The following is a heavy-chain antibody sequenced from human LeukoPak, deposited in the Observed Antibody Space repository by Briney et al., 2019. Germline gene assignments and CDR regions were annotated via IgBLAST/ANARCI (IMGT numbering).Heavy chain of an antibody. CDR1: GGSISSSSYY. D-gene: IGHD3-22*01. CDR3: ARDPPYYYDSSGPFGGLGYFDY. V-gene: IGHV4-39*07. Sequence: ASETLSLTCTVSGGSISSSSYYWGWIRQPPGKGLEWIGSIYYSGSTYYNPSLKSRVTISVDTSKNQFSLKLSSVTAADTAVYYCARDPPYYYDSSGPFGGLGYFDYWGQGTLVTVSS. CDR2: IYYSGST. J-gene: IGHJ4*02.